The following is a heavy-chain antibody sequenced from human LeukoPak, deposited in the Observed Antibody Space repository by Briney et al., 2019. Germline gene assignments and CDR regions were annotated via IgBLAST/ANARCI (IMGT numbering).Heavy chain of an antibody. CDR2: INPNSGGT. CDR1: GYTFTGYY. V-gene: IGHV1-2*02. J-gene: IGHJ4*02. CDR3: ARVVQYGSTPGVYYFDY. Sequence: ASVKVSCKASGYTFTGYYMHWVRQAPGQGLGWMGWINPNSGGTNYAQKFQGRVTMTRDTSISTAYMELSRLRSDDTAVYYCARVVQYGSTPGVYYFDYWGQGTLVTVSS. D-gene: IGHD6-13*01.